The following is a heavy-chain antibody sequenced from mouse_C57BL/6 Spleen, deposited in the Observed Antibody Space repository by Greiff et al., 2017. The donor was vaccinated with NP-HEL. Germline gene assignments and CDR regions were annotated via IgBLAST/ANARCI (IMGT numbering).Heavy chain of an antibody. J-gene: IGHJ1*03. CDR2: ISSGSSTI. CDR3: ARGTVVAPHWYFDV. CDR1: GFTFSDYG. V-gene: IGHV5-17*01. D-gene: IGHD1-1*01. Sequence: EVQLVESGGGLVKPGGSLKLSCAASGFTFSDYGMHWVRQAPEKGLEWVAYISSGSSTIYYADTVKGRFTISRDNAKNTLFLQMTSLRSEDTAMYYCARGTVVAPHWYFDVWGTGTTVTVSS.